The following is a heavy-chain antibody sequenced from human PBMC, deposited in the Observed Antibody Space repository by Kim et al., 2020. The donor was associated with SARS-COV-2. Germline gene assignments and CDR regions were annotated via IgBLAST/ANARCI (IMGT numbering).Heavy chain of an antibody. J-gene: IGHJ6*02. Sequence: GGSLRLSCAASGFTFSSYAMHWVRQAPGKGLEWVAVISYDGSNKYYADSVKGRFTISRDNSKNTLYLQMNSLGAEDTAVYYCARGLGGGYYYGMDVWGQGTTVTVSS. CDR2: ISYDGSNK. CDR3: ARGLGGGYYYGMDV. CDR1: GFTFSSYA. V-gene: IGHV3-30*04. D-gene: IGHD1-26*01.